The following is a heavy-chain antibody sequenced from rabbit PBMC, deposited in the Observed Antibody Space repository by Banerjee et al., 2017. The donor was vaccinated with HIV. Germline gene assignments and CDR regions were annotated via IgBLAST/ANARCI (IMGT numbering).Heavy chain of an antibody. D-gene: IGHD6-1*01. CDR1: GFSFSSSYC. CDR3: ARGLSNAAGYGYGL. J-gene: IGHJ4*01. V-gene: IGHV1S40*01. CDR2: INIISGSA. Sequence: QSLEEAGGDLLQPGASLTLTCTASGFSFSSSYCMCWVRQAPGKGLEWIGCINIISGSAWYASWAKGRFTISKTSSTTVTLQMTSLTAADTATYFCARGLSNAAGYGYGLWGPGTLVTVS.